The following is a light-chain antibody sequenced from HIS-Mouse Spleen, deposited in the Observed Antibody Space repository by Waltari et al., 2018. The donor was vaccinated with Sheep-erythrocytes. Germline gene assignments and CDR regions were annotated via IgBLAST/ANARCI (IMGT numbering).Light chain of an antibody. CDR3: CSYAGSYNHV. CDR2: DVS. Sequence: QSALTQPASVSGSPGQSITISCTGTSSAVGSYNLVPWYQQHPGKAPKLMLYDVSKRPSGVPDRFSGSKSGNTASLTISGLQAEDEADYYCCSYAGSYNHVFATGTKVTVL. CDR1: SSAVGSYNL. J-gene: IGLJ1*01. V-gene: IGLV2-23*02.